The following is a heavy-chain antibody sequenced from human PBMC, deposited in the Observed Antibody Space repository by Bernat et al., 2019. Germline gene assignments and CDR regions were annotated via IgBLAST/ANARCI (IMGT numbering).Heavy chain of an antibody. CDR1: GGSFSGYY. CDR3: ARGHSSGWANSYYYGMDV. J-gene: IGHJ6*02. V-gene: IGHV4-34*01. CDR2: INHSGST. D-gene: IGHD6-19*01. Sequence: QVQLQQWGAGLLKPSETLSLTCAVYGGSFSGYYWSWIRQPPGKGLEWIGEINHSGSTNYNPSLKSRVTISVDTSKNQFFLKLSSVTAADTAVYYCARGHSSGWANSYYYGMDVWGQGTTVTVSS.